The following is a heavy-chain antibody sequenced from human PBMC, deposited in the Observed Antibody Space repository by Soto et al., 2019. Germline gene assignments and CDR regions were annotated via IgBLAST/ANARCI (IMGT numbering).Heavy chain of an antibody. CDR1: GYSFTNYW. V-gene: IGHV5-10-1*01. J-gene: IGHJ4*02. CDR2: IDPRESDA. D-gene: IGHD5-18*01. Sequence: EVQLVQSGPEVKKPGESLRISCKGSGYSFTNYWISWVRQMPGKGLEWMGRIDPRESDAKYSPSFQGHVTISADKSISTAYLQWSSLTASDTAMYYCARPNPGYSYGQLWGQGTLVTVSS. CDR3: ARPNPGYSYGQL.